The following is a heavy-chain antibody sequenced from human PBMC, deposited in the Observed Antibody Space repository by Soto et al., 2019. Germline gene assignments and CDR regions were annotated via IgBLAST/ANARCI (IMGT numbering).Heavy chain of an antibody. V-gene: IGHV3-23*01. CDR1: GFTFSSYA. J-gene: IGHJ3*02. Sequence: PGGSLRLSCAASGFTFSSYAMSWVRQAPGKGLEWVSAISGSGGSTYYADSVKGRFTISRDNSKNTLYLQMNSLRAEDTAVYYCARDRKRFTIFGVATRTFDIWGQGTMVTVSS. CDR2: ISGSGGST. CDR3: ARDRKRFTIFGVATRTFDI. D-gene: IGHD3-3*01.